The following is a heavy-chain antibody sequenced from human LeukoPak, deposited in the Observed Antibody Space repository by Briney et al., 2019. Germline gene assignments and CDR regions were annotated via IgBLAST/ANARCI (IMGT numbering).Heavy chain of an antibody. CDR3: ASGPPVVRGVITDYYYYGMDV. V-gene: IGHV1-69*13. D-gene: IGHD3-10*01. CDR1: GGTFSSYA. CDR2: IIPIFGTA. Sequence: SVKVSCKASGGTFSSYAISWVRQAPGQGLEWMGGIIPIFGTANYAQKFQGRVTITADESTSTAYMELSSLRSEDTAVYYCASGPPVVRGVITDYYYYGMDVWGQGTTVTVSS. J-gene: IGHJ6*02.